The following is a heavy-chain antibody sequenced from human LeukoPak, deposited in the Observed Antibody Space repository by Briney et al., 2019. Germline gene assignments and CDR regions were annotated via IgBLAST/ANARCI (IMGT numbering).Heavy chain of an antibody. CDR3: ARVKSLQLEYLDY. CDR2: IYYSGST. J-gene: IGHJ4*02. V-gene: IGHV4-59*02. CDR1: GGSVSSYY. D-gene: IGHD5-18*01. Sequence: SETLSLTWTVAGGSVSSYYVSWVRQPPGKGLEWVGYIYYSGSTNYNPSLKSRVTISVDTSKNQFSLKLSSVTAADTAVYYCARVKSLQLEYLDYWGQGTLVTVSS.